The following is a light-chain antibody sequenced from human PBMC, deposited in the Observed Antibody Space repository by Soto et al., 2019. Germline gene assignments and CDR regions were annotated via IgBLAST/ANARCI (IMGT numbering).Light chain of an antibody. CDR2: KVS. J-gene: IGKJ2*01. CDR1: QSLVYSDGNTY. CDR3: MQATHWPRT. Sequence: DVVMTQSPLSLPVTLGQPASISCRSSQSLVYSDGNTYLNWFQQRPGQSPRRLIYKVSNRDSGVPARFSGSGSGTDFTLKISRVEAEDVGFYYCMQATHWPRTFGQGTKLEIK. V-gene: IGKV2-30*01.